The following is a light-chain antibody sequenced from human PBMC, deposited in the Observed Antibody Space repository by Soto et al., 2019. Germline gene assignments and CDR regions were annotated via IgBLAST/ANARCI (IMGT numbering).Light chain of an antibody. V-gene: IGKV2-24*01. J-gene: IGKJ1*01. Sequence: ILITHTPLSSPVTLGHPSSFSFSSSQILVHSDGNTYLSWLHQRPGQPPRVLIYKTSHRFSGVPDRFSGSGAGTDFTLRISGVEAEDVGVYYCMQTTQFPWTFGQGTKVDIK. CDR3: MQTTQFPWT. CDR1: QILVHSDGNTY. CDR2: KTS.